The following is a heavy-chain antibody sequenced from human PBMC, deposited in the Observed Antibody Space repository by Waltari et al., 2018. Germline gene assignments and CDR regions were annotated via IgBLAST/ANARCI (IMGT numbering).Heavy chain of an antibody. CDR2: INHSGST. CDR1: GGSFSGYY. J-gene: IGHJ4*02. CDR3: ARVVVVAANPFLDY. Sequence: QVQLQQWGAGLLKPSETLSLTCAVYGGSFSGYYWSWIRQPPGKGLEWIGEINHSGSTNYTPSLKSRVTISVDTSKNQFSLKLSSVTAADTAVYYCARVVVVAANPFLDYWGQGTLVTVSS. V-gene: IGHV4-34*01. D-gene: IGHD2-15*01.